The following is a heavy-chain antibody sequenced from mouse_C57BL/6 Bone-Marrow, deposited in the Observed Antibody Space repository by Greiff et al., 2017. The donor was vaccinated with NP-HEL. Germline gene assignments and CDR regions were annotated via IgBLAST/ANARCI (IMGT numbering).Heavy chain of an antibody. J-gene: IGHJ3*01. Sequence: QVQLQQSGPELVKPGASVKISCKASGYAFSSSWMNWVKQRPGKGLEWIGRIYPGDGATNYNGKFKGKATLNADKSSSTAYMQLSSLTSEDSAVYFWARSRTWFAYWGKGTLVTVSA. V-gene: IGHV1-82*01. CDR3: ARSRTWFAY. CDR2: IYPGDGAT. CDR1: GYAFSSSW.